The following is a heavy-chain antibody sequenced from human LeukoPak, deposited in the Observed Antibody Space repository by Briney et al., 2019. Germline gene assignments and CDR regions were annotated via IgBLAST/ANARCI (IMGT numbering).Heavy chain of an antibody. D-gene: IGHD2-15*01. J-gene: IGHJ4*02. CDR1: GYTFSNFG. CDR2: ISGNNGDT. Sequence: ASVKVSCKASGYTFSNFGISWVRQAPGQGLEWMGWISGNNGDTNYAQKLQGRVTMTTDTSTSTAYMELTSLNSDDTAVYYCARDVYCSGGNCYYYFDYWGQGTLVTVSS. V-gene: IGHV1-18*01. CDR3: ARDVYCSGGNCYYYFDY.